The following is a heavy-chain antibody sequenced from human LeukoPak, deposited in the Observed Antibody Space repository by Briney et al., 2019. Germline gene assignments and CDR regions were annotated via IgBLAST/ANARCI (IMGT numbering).Heavy chain of an antibody. CDR1: GFNFSSYW. D-gene: IGHD3-22*01. Sequence: PGGSLRLSCAASGFNFSSYWMSWVRQAPGKGLEWVANIKQDGSEKYYVDSVKGRFTISRDNAKNSLYLQMNSLRAEDTAVYYCARDDYYYDSSGYYEGYFDYWGQGTLVTVSS. V-gene: IGHV3-7*01. CDR3: ARDDYYYDSSGYYEGYFDY. CDR2: IKQDGSEK. J-gene: IGHJ4*02.